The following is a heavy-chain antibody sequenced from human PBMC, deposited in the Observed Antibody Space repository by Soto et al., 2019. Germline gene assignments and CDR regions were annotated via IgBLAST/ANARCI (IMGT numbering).Heavy chain of an antibody. CDR3: AKEHWNYSYYGMDV. CDR1: GFTFSSYG. CDR2: ISYDGSNK. V-gene: IGHV3-30*18. D-gene: IGHD1-1*01. J-gene: IGHJ6*02. Sequence: QVQLVESGGGVVQPGRSLRLSCAASGFTFSSYGMHWVRQAPGKGLEWVAVISYDGSNKYYADSVKGRFTISRDNSNNTLYLQMNSLRAEDTAVYYCAKEHWNYSYYGMDVWGQGTTVTVSS.